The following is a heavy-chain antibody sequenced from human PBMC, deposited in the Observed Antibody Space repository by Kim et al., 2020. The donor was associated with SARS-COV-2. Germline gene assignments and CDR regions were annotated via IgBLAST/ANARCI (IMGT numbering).Heavy chain of an antibody. D-gene: IGHD3-16*01. CDR1: GFTFSSYS. J-gene: IGHJ3*02. V-gene: IGHV3-21*01. CDR2: ISSSSSYI. Sequence: GGSLRLSCVASGFTFSSYSMNWVRQAPGKGLEWVSSISSSSSYIYYADSVKGRFTISRDNAKNSLYLQMNSLRAEDTAVYYCARERGGHAFDIWGQGTMVTVSS. CDR3: ARERGGHAFDI.